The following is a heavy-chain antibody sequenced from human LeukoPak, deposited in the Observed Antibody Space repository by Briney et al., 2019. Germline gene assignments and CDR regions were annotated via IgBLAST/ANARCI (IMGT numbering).Heavy chain of an antibody. J-gene: IGHJ4*02. CDR1: GGSISSYY. D-gene: IGHD6-19*01. CDR2: IYTSGST. Sequence: SETLSLTCTVSGGSISSYYWSWIRQPVGKGLEWIGRIYTSGSTNYNPSLKSRVTMSVDTSKNQFSLKLSSVTAADTAVYYCTQEFIAVAGTDYWGQGTLVTVSS. CDR3: TQEFIAVAGTDY. V-gene: IGHV4-4*07.